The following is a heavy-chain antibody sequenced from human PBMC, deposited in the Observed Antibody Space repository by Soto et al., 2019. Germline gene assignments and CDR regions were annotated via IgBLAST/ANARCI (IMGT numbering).Heavy chain of an antibody. V-gene: IGHV3-23*01. CDR1: GFTFSSYA. Sequence: GGSLRLSCAASGFTFSSYAMSWVRQAPGKGLEWVSAISGSGGSTYYADSVKGRFTISRDNSKNTLYLQMNSLRAEDTAVYYCAKDPYCSCGSCYSYYYYGMDVWGQGTTVTVSS. CDR3: AKDPYCSCGSCYSYYYYGMDV. J-gene: IGHJ6*02. D-gene: IGHD2-15*01. CDR2: ISGSGGST.